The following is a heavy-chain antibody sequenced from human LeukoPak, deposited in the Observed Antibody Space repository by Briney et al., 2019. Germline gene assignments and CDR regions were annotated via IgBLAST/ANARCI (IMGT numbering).Heavy chain of an antibody. J-gene: IGHJ4*02. CDR1: GFTFSSYA. Sequence: GGSLRLSCAASGFTFSSYAMGWVRQAPGKGLEWVSAISGSGGSTYYADSVKGRFTISRDNSKNTLYLQMNSLRAEDTAVYYCAKDRTNYDFWSSPFDYWGQGTLVTVSS. D-gene: IGHD3-3*01. CDR2: ISGSGGST. V-gene: IGHV3-23*01. CDR3: AKDRTNYDFWSSPFDY.